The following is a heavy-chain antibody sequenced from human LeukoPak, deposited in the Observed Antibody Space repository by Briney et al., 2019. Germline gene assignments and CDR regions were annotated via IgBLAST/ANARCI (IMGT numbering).Heavy chain of an antibody. CDR1: GGSISSSSYY. CDR3: ARLKGTPTTPLDY. J-gene: IGHJ4*02. D-gene: IGHD1-1*01. CDR2: IYYSGST. V-gene: IGHV4-39*01. Sequence: SETLSLTCTVSGGSISSSSYYWGWIRQPPGKGLEWIGSIYYSGSTYYNPSLKSRVTISVDTPKNQFSLKLSSVTAADTAVYYCARLKGTPTTPLDYWGQGTLVTVSS.